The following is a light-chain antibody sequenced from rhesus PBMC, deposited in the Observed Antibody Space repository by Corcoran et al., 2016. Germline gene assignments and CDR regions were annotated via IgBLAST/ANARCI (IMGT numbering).Light chain of an antibody. CDR1: QGISDW. CDR2: KAS. CDR3: LQYSSSPWT. J-gene: IGKJ1*01. V-gene: IGKV1-22*01. Sequence: DIQMTQSPSSLSASVGDKVTITCHASQGISDWLAWYQQNPGRAPKLLIYKASSLQSGVPSRFSGSGSGTDYTLTISSLQSEDFAAYYCLQYSSSPWTFGQGTKVEIK.